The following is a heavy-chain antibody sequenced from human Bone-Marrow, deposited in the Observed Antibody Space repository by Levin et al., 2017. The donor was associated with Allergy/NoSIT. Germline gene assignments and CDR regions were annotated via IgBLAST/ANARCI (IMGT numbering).Heavy chain of an antibody. J-gene: IGHJ2*01. D-gene: IGHD5-18*01. V-gene: IGHV3-21*01. CDR2: ISSSSTYI. CDR3: ARDHPGGYSYGSDWDYWYFDL. Sequence: GASVKVSCAASGLTFSSYSMNWVRQAPGKGLEWVSSISSSSTYIKYADSAKGRFTISRDNAKKSPYLQMKSLRAADTAVYYCARDHPGGYSYGSDWDYWYFDLWGRGTLVTVSS. CDR1: GLTFSSYS.